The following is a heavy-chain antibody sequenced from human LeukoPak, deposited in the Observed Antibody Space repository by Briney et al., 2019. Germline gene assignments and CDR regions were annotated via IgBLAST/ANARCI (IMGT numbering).Heavy chain of an antibody. CDR1: GFIFSDCY. D-gene: IGHD4-17*01. CDR3: ARTPITVTIPDYFDY. CDR2: IHNSGTTK. J-gene: IGHJ4*02. Sequence: VGSLRLSCEASGFIFSDCYMSWIRQAPGKGLQWVSSIHNSGTTKYYADSLKGRFTISRDNAKKSLYLQMNNLRAEDTAVYFCARTPITVTIPDYFDYWGQGILVTVSS. V-gene: IGHV3-11*01.